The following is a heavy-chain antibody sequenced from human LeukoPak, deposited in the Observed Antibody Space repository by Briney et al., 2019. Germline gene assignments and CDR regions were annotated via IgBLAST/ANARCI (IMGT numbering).Heavy chain of an antibody. J-gene: IGHJ4*02. CDR2: IYYSGST. D-gene: IGHD6-19*01. Sequence: SETLSLTCTVSGGSISSYYWSWIRQPPGKGLEWVGYIYYSGSTNYNPSLKSRVTISVDTSKNQFSLKLSSVTAADTAVYYCARGSGWYYYWGQGTLVTVSS. V-gene: IGHV4-59*01. CDR1: GGSISSYY. CDR3: ARGSGWYYY.